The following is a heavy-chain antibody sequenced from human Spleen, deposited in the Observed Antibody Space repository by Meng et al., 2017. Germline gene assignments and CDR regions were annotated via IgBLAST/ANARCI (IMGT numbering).Heavy chain of an antibody. CDR2: ISWNSGSI. CDR1: GFTFDDYA. CDR3: AKGNQPLLGCYFDY. Sequence: GGSLRLSCAASGFTFDDYAMHWVRQAPGKGLEWVSGISWNSGSIGYADSVKGRFTISRDNAKSSLYLQMNSLRAEDMALYYCAKGNQPLLGCYFDYWGQGTLVTVSS. J-gene: IGHJ4*02. V-gene: IGHV3-9*03. D-gene: IGHD2-2*01.